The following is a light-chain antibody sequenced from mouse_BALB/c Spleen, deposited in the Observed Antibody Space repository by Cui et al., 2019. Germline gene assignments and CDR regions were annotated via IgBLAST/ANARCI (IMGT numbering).Light chain of an antibody. J-gene: IGKJ1*01. V-gene: IGKV14-111*01. Sequence: DIMMTQSPSSIYASLGVRVTITCKASQDINSYLSWFQQKPGKSPKTLIYRANRLVDGVPSRFSGSGSGQDYSLTISSLEYEDMGIYYCLQYDEFPWTFGGGTKLEIK. CDR3: LQYDEFPWT. CDR2: RAN. CDR1: QDINSY.